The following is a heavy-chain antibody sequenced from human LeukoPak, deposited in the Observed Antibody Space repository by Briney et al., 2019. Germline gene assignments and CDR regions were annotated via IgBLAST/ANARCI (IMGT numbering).Heavy chain of an antibody. CDR1: GFRFSNSV. V-gene: IGHV3-23*01. D-gene: IGHD3-10*01. CDR3: AKRVGPGRAFDI. CDR2: ISGSGGST. J-gene: IGHJ3*02. Sequence: PGGSLRLSCEASGFRFSNSVMSWVRQGPGKGLEWVSAISGSGGSTYYADSVKGRFTISRDNSKNTLYLQVNSLRAEDTAVYYCAKRVGPGRAFDIWGQGTMVTVSS.